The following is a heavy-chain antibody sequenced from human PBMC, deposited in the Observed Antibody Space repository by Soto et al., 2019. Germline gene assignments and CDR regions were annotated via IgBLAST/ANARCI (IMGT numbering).Heavy chain of an antibody. J-gene: IGHJ4*02. CDR2: ISAYNGHT. CDR1: GYTFTHYG. Sequence: QVQLVQSGPEVKKPGASVKVSCKASGYTFTHYGFNWVRQAPGQGLEWMGWISAYNGHTKYSQIFQARVIMTTDTSTSTAYMELRSLTSDDTAVYYFAREGAGTNPLGYWGQGTLVTVSS. V-gene: IGHV1-18*01. CDR3: AREGAGTNPLGY. D-gene: IGHD2-8*01.